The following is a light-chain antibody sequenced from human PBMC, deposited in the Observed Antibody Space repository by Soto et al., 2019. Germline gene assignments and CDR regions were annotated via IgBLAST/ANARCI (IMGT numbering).Light chain of an antibody. Sequence: DIQMTQSPSTLSASVGDRVTITCRASQSISSYLNWYQQKPGKAPSLLIYAASSLQSGVPSRFSGSGSGTDFTLTISSLQPEDFATYYCQQSYSTPLTFGGGTKVDIK. CDR2: AAS. CDR3: QQSYSTPLT. V-gene: IGKV1-39*01. J-gene: IGKJ4*01. CDR1: QSISSY.